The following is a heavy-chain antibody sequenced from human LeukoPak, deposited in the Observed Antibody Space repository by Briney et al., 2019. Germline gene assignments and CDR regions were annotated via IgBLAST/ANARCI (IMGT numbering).Heavy chain of an antibody. Sequence: ASVKVSCNASGDTFIDYYIHWVRQAPGQGLEWTGLVNPRGAGTTYAQNFHGRVTTTRATSTSTLYMDLSSLRSDDTAVYYCARGIYPYYFDYWGQGTLVTVSS. CDR3: ARGIYPYYFDY. J-gene: IGHJ4*02. CDR1: GDTFIDYY. D-gene: IGHD2/OR15-2a*01. V-gene: IGHV1-46*01. CDR2: VNPRGAGT.